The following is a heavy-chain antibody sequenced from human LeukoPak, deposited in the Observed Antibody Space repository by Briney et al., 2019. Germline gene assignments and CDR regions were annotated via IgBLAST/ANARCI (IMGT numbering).Heavy chain of an antibody. Sequence: PSETLSLTCTVSGGSSSGYYWSWIRQPAGKGLEWIGRIYTSGSTNYNPSLKSRVTMSVDTSKNQFSLKLSSVTAADTAVYYCARVSSAGIWDYWGQGTLVTVSS. CDR1: GGSSSGYY. J-gene: IGHJ4*02. CDR2: IYTSGST. V-gene: IGHV4-4*07. CDR3: ARVSSAGIWDY. D-gene: IGHD6-19*01.